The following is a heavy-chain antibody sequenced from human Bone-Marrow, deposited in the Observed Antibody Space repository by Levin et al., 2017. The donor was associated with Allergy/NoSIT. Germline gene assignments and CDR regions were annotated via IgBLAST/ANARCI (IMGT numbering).Heavy chain of an antibody. CDR1: GASVSGADYY. CDR3: ARSPDCTTTSCFSLFDY. J-gene: IGHJ4*02. Sequence: SETLSLTCTVSGASVSGADYYWSWIRQPPGKGLEWVGYIYHNGITFYSPSLKSRLTISLDTSKHHFSLNLNSVTAADTAVYYCARSPDCTTTSCFSLFDYWGQGALVTVSS. V-gene: IGHV4-30-4*01. D-gene: IGHD2-2*01. CDR2: IYHNGIT.